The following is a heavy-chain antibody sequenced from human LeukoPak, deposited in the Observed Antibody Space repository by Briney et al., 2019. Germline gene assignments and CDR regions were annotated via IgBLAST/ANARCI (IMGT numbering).Heavy chain of an antibody. J-gene: IGHJ4*02. CDR1: GDSISSRSYS. CDR3: ARRPQYGSYDY. CDR2: IYHSGST. V-gene: IGHV4-30-2*01. Sequence: PSETLSLTCTVSGDSISSRSYSWSWIRQPPGKGLEWIGYIYHSGSTYYNPSLKSRVTISVDRSKNQFSLKLSSVTAADTAVYYCARRPQYGSYDYWGQGTLVTVSS. D-gene: IGHD4-17*01.